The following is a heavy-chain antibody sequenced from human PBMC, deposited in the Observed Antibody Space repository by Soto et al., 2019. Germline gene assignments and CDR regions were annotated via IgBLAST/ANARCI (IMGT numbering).Heavy chain of an antibody. V-gene: IGHV1-18*04. Sequence: ASVKVSCKASGYTFTNYGITWVRQAPGQGLEWMGWISPYNGNTNYAQKFQGRLTMTTDTSTTTAYMELRSLRSDDTAVYYCARDREYYDILNGLRTYNWFDPWGQGTLVTVSS. CDR3: ARDREYYDILNGLRTYNWFDP. CDR2: ISPYNGNT. J-gene: IGHJ5*02. CDR1: GYTFTNYG. D-gene: IGHD3-9*01.